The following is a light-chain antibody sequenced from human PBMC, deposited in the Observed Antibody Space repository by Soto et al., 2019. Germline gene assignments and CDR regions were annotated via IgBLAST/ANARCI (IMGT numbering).Light chain of an antibody. J-gene: IGLJ2*01. V-gene: IGLV1-40*01. Sequence: QSVLTQPPSVSGAPGQRVTISCTGSSSNIGAGFDVHWYQKLPGTAPKLLIFDNTNRPSGVPDRFSGSKSGNTASLTVSGLQAEDEADYFCSSYAGSSNVVFGGGTKLTVL. CDR2: DNT. CDR1: SSNIGAGFD. CDR3: SSYAGSSNVV.